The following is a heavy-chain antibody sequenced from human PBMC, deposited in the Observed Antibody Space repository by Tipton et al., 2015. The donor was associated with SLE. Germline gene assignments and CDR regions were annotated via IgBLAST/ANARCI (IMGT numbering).Heavy chain of an antibody. Sequence: TLSLTCAVYDGSFSDYYWSWIRQPPGKGLEWIGTIFDTGTTIYNPSLVTRVTMSINTSKNQFSLKVNSVTAADTAVYFCARHAGDYAYFDSWGQGILVTVSS. CDR1: DGSFSDYY. CDR3: ARHAGDYAYFDS. J-gene: IGHJ4*02. V-gene: IGHV4-34*12. CDR2: IFDTGTT. D-gene: IGHD4-17*01.